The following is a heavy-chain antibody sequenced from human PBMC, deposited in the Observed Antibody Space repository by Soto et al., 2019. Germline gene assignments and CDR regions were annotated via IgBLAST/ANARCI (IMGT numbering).Heavy chain of an antibody. Sequence: PGGSLRLSCAASGFTFSSYAMSWVRQAPGKGLEWVSAISGSGGSTYYADSVKGRFTISRDNSKNTLYLQMNSLRAEDTAVYYCAKDPGYCSGGSCSWPFDIWGQGTMVTVSS. D-gene: IGHD2-15*01. CDR3: AKDPGYCSGGSCSWPFDI. CDR1: GFTFSSYA. J-gene: IGHJ3*02. CDR2: ISGSGGST. V-gene: IGHV3-23*01.